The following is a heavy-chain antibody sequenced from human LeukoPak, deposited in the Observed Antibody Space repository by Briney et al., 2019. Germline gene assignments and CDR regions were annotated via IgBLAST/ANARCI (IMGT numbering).Heavy chain of an antibody. CDR3: ARGGSGYSYGYVDY. J-gene: IGHJ4*02. CDR1: GGTFSSYT. CDR2: IIPILGIA. D-gene: IGHD5-18*01. Sequence: SVKVSCKVSGGTFSSYTISWVRQAPGQGLEWMGRIIPILGIANYAQKFQGRVTITADKSTSTAYMELSSLRSEDTAVYYCARGGSGYSYGYVDYWGQGTLVTVSS. V-gene: IGHV1-69*02.